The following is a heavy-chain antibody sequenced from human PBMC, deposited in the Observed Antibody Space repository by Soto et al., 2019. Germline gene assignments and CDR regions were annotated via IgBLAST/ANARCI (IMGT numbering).Heavy chain of an antibody. CDR3: TRVYSGYYYYGMDV. CDR1: GFTFGDYD. Sequence: GGYLRLSCTASGFTFGDYDMSWVRQAPGKGLEWVGLIRSKAYDGTTEYAASVKGIFTISRDDSKIIAYLQMNSLKTEYSAVNYCTRVYSGYYYYGMDVWGQGTTVTVSS. D-gene: IGHD1-26*01. J-gene: IGHJ6*02. V-gene: IGHV3-49*04. CDR2: IRSKAYDGTT.